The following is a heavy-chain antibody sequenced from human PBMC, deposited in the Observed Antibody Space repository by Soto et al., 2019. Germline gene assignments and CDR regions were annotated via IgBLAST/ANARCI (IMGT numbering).Heavy chain of an antibody. V-gene: IGHV1-58*02. CDR3: AGTYCSSTSCSDGAFDI. CDR1: GFTFTSSA. J-gene: IGHJ3*02. D-gene: IGHD2-2*01. CDR2: IVVGSGNT. Sequence: GASVKVSCKASGFTFTSSAMQWVRQARGQRLEWIGWIVVGSGNTNYAQKFQERVTITRDMSTSTAYMELSSLRSEDTAVYYCAGTYCSSTSCSDGAFDIWGQGTMVTVSS.